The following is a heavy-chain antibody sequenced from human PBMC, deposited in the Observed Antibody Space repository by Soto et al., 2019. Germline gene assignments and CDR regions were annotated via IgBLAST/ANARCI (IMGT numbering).Heavy chain of an antibody. CDR2: IIPIFGTA. J-gene: IGHJ6*02. CDR1: GGTFSSYA. CDR3: ARDSCSGGSCLHYYGMDV. V-gene: IGHV1-69*01. D-gene: IGHD2-15*01. Sequence: QVQLVQSGAEVKKPGSSVKVSCKASGGTFSSYAISWGRQAPGQGLEWMGGIIPIFGTANYAQKFQGRVTITADESTSTAYMELSSLRSEDTAVYYCARDSCSGGSCLHYYGMDVWGQGTTVTGSS.